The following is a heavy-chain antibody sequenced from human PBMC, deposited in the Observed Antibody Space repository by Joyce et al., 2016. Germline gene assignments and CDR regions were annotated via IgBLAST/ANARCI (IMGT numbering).Heavy chain of an antibody. J-gene: IGHJ4*02. V-gene: IGHV1-8*01. CDR2: MTPNSGNT. CDR3: ARNKYGTGDFDG. Sequence: QVQLVPTGAGVKKPGASVKVYCKASGYTFTNLDINWVRQAPGQRLEWLGWMTPNSGNTGFAQNFQGRVTMTRDTSISTAYKELSSRRSEDTAVYFCARNKYGTGDFDGWGQGAPVTVSS. CDR1: GYTFTNLD. D-gene: IGHD7-27*01.